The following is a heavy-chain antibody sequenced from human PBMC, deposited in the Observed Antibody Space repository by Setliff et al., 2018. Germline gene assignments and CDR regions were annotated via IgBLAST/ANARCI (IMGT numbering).Heavy chain of an antibody. V-gene: IGHV3-53*01. D-gene: IGHD6-25*01. Sequence: LRLSCAASGFAVSGDYMSWVRQAPGKGLEWVGAIYSDANTRYYRDSVKGRFSVSRDNSKNMLYLQMNSLRADDTAVYYCARSAANGGHDPFDIWGQGTLVTVSS. CDR3: ARSAANGGHDPFDI. CDR1: GFAVSGDY. CDR2: IYSDANTR. J-gene: IGHJ3*02.